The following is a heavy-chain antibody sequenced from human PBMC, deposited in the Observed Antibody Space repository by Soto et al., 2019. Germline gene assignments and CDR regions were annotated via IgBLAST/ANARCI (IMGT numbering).Heavy chain of an antibody. CDR1: GGSFGNSA. CDR2: FIPVYRTL. Sequence: QVLLVQSGAEVKKPGSSVKISCKASGGSFGNSAINWVRQTPGQGLEWLGGFIPVYRTLTYAKKFQGTVTITADESTGTVYMTLNSLASNDTAVYYCATGVIWIGYFTVDSWGQGTRVTVSS. D-gene: IGHD3-3*01. CDR3: ATGVIWIGYFTVDS. V-gene: IGHV1-69*01. J-gene: IGHJ4*02.